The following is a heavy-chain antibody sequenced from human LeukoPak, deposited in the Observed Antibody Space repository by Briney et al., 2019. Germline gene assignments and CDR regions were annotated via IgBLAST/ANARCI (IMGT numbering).Heavy chain of an antibody. D-gene: IGHD7-27*01. Sequence: GASVTVSCKASGYTFTNDGISWVRQAPGQGLEWMGWICTKSGNTNYAPSFQARVTLTTDTSSTTAYMELRSLTSDDTAAYYCARPPLGKMHAFDIWGQGTIVTVSS. J-gene: IGHJ3*02. CDR2: ICTKSGNT. V-gene: IGHV1-18*01. CDR1: GYTFTNDG. CDR3: ARPPLGKMHAFDI.